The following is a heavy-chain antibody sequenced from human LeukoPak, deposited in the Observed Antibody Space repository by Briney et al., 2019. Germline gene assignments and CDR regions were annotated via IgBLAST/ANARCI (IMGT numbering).Heavy chain of an antibody. D-gene: IGHD3-22*01. CDR3: ARVVNYYDSSGYLFFDY. V-gene: IGHV4-39*07. CDR2: IHYVGRL. J-gene: IGHJ4*02. Sequence: SETLSLTCSVSGGAIKRSGYYWAWIRQPPGKGLEWIGSIHYVGRLDYTPSLKSRVTISVDTSNNQLSLQLRSVTAADTAVYYCARVVNYYDSSGYLFFDYWGQGNLVTVSS. CDR1: GGAIKRSGYY.